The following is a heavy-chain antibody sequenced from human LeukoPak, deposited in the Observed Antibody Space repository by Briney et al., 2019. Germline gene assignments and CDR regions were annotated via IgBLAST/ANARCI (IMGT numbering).Heavy chain of an antibody. J-gene: IGHJ4*02. CDR1: GGXISSSSYN. Sequence: PSETLSLTCTASGGXISSSSYNWGWIRQTPGKGLEWIGTIYYNGNTYYNASLKSRVSISGDTSNNQFSLRLTSVTATDTAVYYCTRQGDGGRAFDYWGQGILVTVSS. CDR3: TRQGDGGRAFDY. V-gene: IGHV4-39*01. D-gene: IGHD4-23*01. CDR2: IYYNGNT.